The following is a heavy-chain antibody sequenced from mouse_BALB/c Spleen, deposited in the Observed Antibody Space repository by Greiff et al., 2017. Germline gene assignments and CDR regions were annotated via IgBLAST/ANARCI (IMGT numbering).Heavy chain of an antibody. CDR3: TRDRRIHTGFAD. V-gene: IGHV5-6-4*01. CDR2: ISSGGSYT. CDR1: GFTFSSYT. J-gene: IGHJ3*01. D-gene: IGHD1-1*01. Sequence: DVKLVESGGGLVKPGGSLKLSCAASGFTFSSYTMSWVRQTPEKRLEWVATISSGGSYTYYPDSVKGRFTISRDNAKNTLYLQMSSLKSEDTAMYYCTRDRRIHTGFADWGQGTLVTVSA.